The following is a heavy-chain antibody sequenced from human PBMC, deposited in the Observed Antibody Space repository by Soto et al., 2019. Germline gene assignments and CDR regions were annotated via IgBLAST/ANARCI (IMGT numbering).Heavy chain of an antibody. CDR3: ARDLAVVAAIVNYYYYGMDV. J-gene: IGHJ6*02. Sequence: PGGSLRLSCAASGFTFSSYSMNWVRQAPGKGLEWVSSISSSSSYIYYADSVKGRFTISRDNAKNSLYLQMNSLRAEDTAVYYCARDLAVVAAIVNYYYYGMDVWGQGTTVTVSS. CDR2: ISSSSSYI. D-gene: IGHD2-15*01. CDR1: GFTFSSYS. V-gene: IGHV3-21*01.